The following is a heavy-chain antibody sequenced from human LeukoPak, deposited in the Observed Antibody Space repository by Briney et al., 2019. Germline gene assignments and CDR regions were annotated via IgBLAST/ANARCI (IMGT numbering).Heavy chain of an antibody. V-gene: IGHV3-23*01. CDR1: GFTFSSYA. CDR3: AKTRKPPGYCSGGSCYRYYFDY. Sequence: GGSLRLSCAASGFTFSSYAMSWVRQAPGKGLEWVSAISGSGGSTYYADSVKGRFTISRDNSKNTLCLQMNSLRAEDTAVYYCAKTRKPPGYCSGGSCYRYYFDYWGQGTLVTVSS. CDR2: ISGSGGST. D-gene: IGHD2-15*01. J-gene: IGHJ4*02.